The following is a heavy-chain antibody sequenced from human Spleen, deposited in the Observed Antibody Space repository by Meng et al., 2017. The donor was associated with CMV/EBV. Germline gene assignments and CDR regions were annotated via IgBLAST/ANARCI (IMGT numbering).Heavy chain of an antibody. CDR2: ISSSSSYI. D-gene: IGHD1-26*01. J-gene: IGHJ4*02. CDR1: GFTFSSYS. Sequence: CAASGFTFSSYSMNWVRQAPEKGLEWVSSISSSSSYIYYADSVKGRFTISRDNAKNSLYLQMNSLRAEDTAVYYCARDLRVGATLDYWGQGTLVTVSS. CDR3: ARDLRVGATLDY. V-gene: IGHV3-21*01.